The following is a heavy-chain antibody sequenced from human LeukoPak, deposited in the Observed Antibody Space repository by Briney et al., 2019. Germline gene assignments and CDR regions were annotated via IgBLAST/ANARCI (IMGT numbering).Heavy chain of an antibody. D-gene: IGHD3-22*01. J-gene: IGHJ4*02. CDR1: GFTFSSYA. V-gene: IGHV3-30-3*01. CDR3: ARGEYYYDSSGYYYL. Sequence: GGSLRLSCAASGFTFSSYAMHWVRQAPGKGLEWVAVISYDGSNKYYADSVKGRFTISRDNSKNTLYLQMNSLRAEDTAVYYCARGEYYYDSSGYYYLWGQGTLVTVSS. CDR2: ISYDGSNK.